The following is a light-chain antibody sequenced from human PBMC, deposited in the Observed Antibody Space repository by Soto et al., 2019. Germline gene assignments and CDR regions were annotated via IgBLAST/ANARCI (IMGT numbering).Light chain of an antibody. J-gene: IGKJ4*01. CDR1: QSVSSN. Sequence: EIVMTQSPATLSVSPGERATLSCRASQSVSSNLAWYQQKPGQAPRLLIYGASTRATGIPARFSGSGSGTECTLTISSLQSEDFAVYSCQQYNNWPPLTLGGGTKVEIK. V-gene: IGKV3-15*01. CDR2: GAS. CDR3: QQYNNWPPLT.